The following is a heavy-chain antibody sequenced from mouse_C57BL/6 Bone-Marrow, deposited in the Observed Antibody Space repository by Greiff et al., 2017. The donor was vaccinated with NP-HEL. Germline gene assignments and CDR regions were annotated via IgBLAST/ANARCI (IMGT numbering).Heavy chain of an antibody. Sequence: QVQLKEPGTELVKPGASVKLSCKASGYTFTSYWMHWVKQRPGQGLEWIGNINPSNGGTNYNEKFKSKATLTVDKSSSTAYMQLSSLTSEDSAVYYCARSDSNSAWFAYWGQGTLVTVSA. CDR1: GYTFTSYW. V-gene: IGHV1-53*01. CDR3: ARSDSNSAWFAY. J-gene: IGHJ3*01. CDR2: INPSNGGT. D-gene: IGHD2-5*01.